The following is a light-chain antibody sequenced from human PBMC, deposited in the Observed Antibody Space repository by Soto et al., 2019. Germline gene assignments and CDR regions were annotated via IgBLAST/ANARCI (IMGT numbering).Light chain of an antibody. V-gene: IGKV3-20*01. Sequence: EIVLTQSPGTLSLSPGERATLSCRASQSVGGNYLAWYQHKPGLAPKFLIFEASRRVSGIPDRFSGSGSGTDFTLTISRLEPEDFAVYYCQYYANSPRTFGQGTTLEI. CDR3: QYYANSPRT. CDR1: QSVGGNY. CDR2: EAS. J-gene: IGKJ2*01.